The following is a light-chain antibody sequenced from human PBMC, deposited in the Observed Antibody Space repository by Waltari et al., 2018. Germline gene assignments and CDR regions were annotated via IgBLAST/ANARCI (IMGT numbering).Light chain of an antibody. Sequence: YQQHRGKTPKFMVWDVSNRPSGVSNRFSGSKSSNTASLTISGLQAEGEADYFSSSYISSDTLELFGGGTSVTVL. CDR2: DVS. V-gene: IGLV2-14*03. J-gene: IGLJ2*01. CDR3: SSYISSDTLEL.